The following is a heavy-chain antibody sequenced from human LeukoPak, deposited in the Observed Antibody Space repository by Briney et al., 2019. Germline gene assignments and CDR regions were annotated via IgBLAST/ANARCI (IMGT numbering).Heavy chain of an antibody. J-gene: IGHJ4*02. CDR1: GFTFALYG. D-gene: IGHD5-18*01. V-gene: IGHV3-23*01. CDR3: AKTTGGYCHHTPDF. CDR2: ISDSGGNT. Sequence: GGSLRLSCVASGFTFALYGMNWVRQAPGKGLGWVSGISDSGGNTNYADSVKGRFTISRDNHKNALYLQMDTLRAHVRAVYYCAKTTGGYCHHTPDFWRQGTLVSVSS.